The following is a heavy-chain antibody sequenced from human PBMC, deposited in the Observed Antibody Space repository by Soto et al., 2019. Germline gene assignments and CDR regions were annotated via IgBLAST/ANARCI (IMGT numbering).Heavy chain of an antibody. J-gene: IGHJ6*03. Sequence: SETLSLTCTVSGGSISSSSYYWGWIRQPPGKGLEWIGSIYYSGSTYYNPSLKSRVTISVDTSKNQFSLKLSSVTAADTAVYYCARPGVGGYSYGYHYMDVWGKGTTVTVSS. CDR2: IYYSGST. CDR3: ARPGVGGYSYGYHYMDV. D-gene: IGHD5-18*01. CDR1: GGSISSSSYY. V-gene: IGHV4-39*01.